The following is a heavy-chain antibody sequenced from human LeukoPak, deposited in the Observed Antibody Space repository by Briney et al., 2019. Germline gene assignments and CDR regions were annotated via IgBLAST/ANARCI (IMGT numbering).Heavy chain of an antibody. D-gene: IGHD5-12*01. CDR3: IRTLIVATSPYMDV. V-gene: IGHV3-74*01. J-gene: IGHJ6*03. Sequence: PGGSLRLSCAASGCTFSSYWMHWVRQAPGKGLVWVSRVNSDGTGTTYADSVEGRFTISRDNAKNTVYLQMNSLRAEDTAIYYCIRTLIVATSPYMDVWGKGTTVTVSS. CDR1: GCTFSSYW. CDR2: VNSDGTGT.